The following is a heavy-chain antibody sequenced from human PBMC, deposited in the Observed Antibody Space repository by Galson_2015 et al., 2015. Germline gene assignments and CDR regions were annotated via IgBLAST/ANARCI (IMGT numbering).Heavy chain of an antibody. V-gene: IGHV3-48*03. CDR1: GFTFSSYD. J-gene: IGHJ3*02. D-gene: IGHD6-19*01. Sequence: SLRLSCAASGFTFSSYDMNWVRQAPGKGLEWVSYISSSGSTIYYADSVKGRFTISRDNAKNSLYLQMNSLRAEDTAVYYCARSRASGWYGMDAFDIWGQGTMVTVSS. CDR2: ISSSGSTI. CDR3: ARSRASGWYGMDAFDI.